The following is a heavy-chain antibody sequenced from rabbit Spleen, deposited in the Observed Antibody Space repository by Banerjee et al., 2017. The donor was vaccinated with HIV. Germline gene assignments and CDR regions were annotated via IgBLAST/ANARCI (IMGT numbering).Heavy chain of an antibody. D-gene: IGHD4-1*01. CDR3: ARNANGGWDL. J-gene: IGHJ6*01. Sequence: LEESGGGLVKPGGTLTLTCTVSGFSFSSNWICWVRQAPGKGLEWIACIDTNDGDTDYANWPKGRFTISKTSSTTVTLQMNSLTPADTATYFCARNANGGWDLWGPGTLVTVS. CDR1: GFSFSSNW. V-gene: IGHV1S45*01. CDR2: IDTNDGDT.